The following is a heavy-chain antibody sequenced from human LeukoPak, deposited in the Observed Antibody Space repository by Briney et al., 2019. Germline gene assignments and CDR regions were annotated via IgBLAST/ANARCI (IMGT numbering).Heavy chain of an antibody. D-gene: IGHD1-20*01. CDR1: GFTFSSYA. CDR2: ISGSGGST. J-gene: IGHJ4*02. V-gene: IGHV3-23*01. CDR3: ARARYNWKLFDY. Sequence: GGSLRLSCAASGFTFSSYAMSWVRQAPGKGLEWVSAISGSGGSTYYADSVKGRFTISRDNAKNSLYLQMNSLRAEDTAVYYCARARYNWKLFDYWGQGTLVTVSS.